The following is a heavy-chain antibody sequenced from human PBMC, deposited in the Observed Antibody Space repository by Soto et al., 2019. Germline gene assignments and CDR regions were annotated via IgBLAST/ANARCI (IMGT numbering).Heavy chain of an antibody. CDR2: ISYDGSNK. V-gene: IGHV3-30-3*01. CDR1: GFTFSSYA. Sequence: VGSLRLSCASSGFTFSSYAMHCVRHAPGKWLEWVAVISYDGSNKYYADSVKGRFTISRDNSKNTLYLQMNSLRAEGTAVYYCQRDAFEYWGQGTLVNVSS. J-gene: IGHJ4*02. CDR3: QRDAFEY.